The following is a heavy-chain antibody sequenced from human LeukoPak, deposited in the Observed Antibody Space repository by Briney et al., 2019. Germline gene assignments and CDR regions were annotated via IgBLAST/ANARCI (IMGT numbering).Heavy chain of an antibody. CDR3: AKRAVATMGDCFDY. CDR2: IRYDGSNK. V-gene: IGHV3-30*02. Sequence: GALRLSCAASGFTFSSYGMHWVRQAPGKGLEWVAFIRYDGSNKYYADSVKGRFTISRDNSKNTLYLQMNSLRAEDTAVYYCAKRAVATMGDCFDYWGQGTLVTVSS. CDR1: GFTFSSYG. J-gene: IGHJ4*02. D-gene: IGHD5-12*01.